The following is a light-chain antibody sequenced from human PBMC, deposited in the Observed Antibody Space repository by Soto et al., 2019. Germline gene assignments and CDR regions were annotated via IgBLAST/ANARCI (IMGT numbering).Light chain of an antibody. CDR2: LGS. CDR1: QSLLHSNGNIY. J-gene: IGKJ1*01. V-gene: IGKV2-28*01. CDR3: MEAIQAPRK. Sequence: DIVLTQSPLSLPVTPGEPASISCRTSQSLLHSNGNIYLALYLQKPCQSPQLLPYLGSIRASGVPDRFSGSGSGTDFTLKITRVEAEDVGVYYGMEAIQAPRKFGLGTKVESK.